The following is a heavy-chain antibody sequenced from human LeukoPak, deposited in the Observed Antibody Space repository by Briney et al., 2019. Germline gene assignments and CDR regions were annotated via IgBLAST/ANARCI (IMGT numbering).Heavy chain of an antibody. CDR3: ARGLYYYDSSGYLFDP. D-gene: IGHD3-22*01. CDR2: IYDSGST. V-gene: IGHV4-39*01. J-gene: IGHJ5*02. CDR1: GGSIRSSYYY. Sequence: SETLSLTCTVSGGSIRSSYYYRGWIRQPPGKGLEWIGSIYDSGSTYYNPSLKSRVTISVDTSKNQFSLKLNSVTAADTAVYYCARGLYYYDSSGYLFDPWGQGTLVTVSS.